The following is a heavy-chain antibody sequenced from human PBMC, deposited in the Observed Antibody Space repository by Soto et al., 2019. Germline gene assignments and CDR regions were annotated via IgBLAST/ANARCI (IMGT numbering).Heavy chain of an antibody. D-gene: IGHD3-3*01. V-gene: IGHV4-34*01. CDR2: INHSGST. J-gene: IGHJ6*02. CDR3: ARDKAIYDFCCGYPDIYYYCYGMDV. Sequence: PSETLSLTCAVYGGSGGSFSGYYWGWIRQPPGKGLEWIGEINHSGSTNYTPSLKSRVTISVDTSKNQFSLMLSSVTAADTAVYYCARDKAIYDFCCGYPDIYYYCYGMDVWGQGTTVTVSS. CDR1: GGSGGSFSGYY.